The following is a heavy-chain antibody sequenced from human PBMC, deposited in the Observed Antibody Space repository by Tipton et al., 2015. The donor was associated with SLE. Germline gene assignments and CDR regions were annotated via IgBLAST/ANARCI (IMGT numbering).Heavy chain of an antibody. CDR3: AKVMGPGQAFDI. CDR1: GGSVSSNYW. D-gene: IGHD5-24*01. J-gene: IGHJ3*02. V-gene: IGHV4-4*02. Sequence: TLSLTCAVSGGSVSSNYWWSWVRQAPGKGLEWIGEIYHRGSTNYNPSLKSRVTMSVDKSKNHFSLKLTSVTAADTAVYYCAKVMGPGQAFDIWGQGTMVTVSS. CDR2: IYHRGST.